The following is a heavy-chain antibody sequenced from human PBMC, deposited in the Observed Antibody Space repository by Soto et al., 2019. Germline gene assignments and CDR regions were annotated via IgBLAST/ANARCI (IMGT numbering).Heavy chain of an antibody. CDR2: IQHDGSEI. CDR1: GFGFSGYS. V-gene: IGHV3-30-3*01. CDR3: VRVGWGYSYGNGTDG. D-gene: IGHD5-18*01. J-gene: IGHJ6*02. Sequence: QVQLVESGGGVVQPGGSLRLSCLASGFGFSGYSMHWVRQAPGKGLDWVAVIQHDGSEIYYADSVKGRFTISKDDSKNTLHLQMNALRVDDTALYYCVRVGWGYSYGNGTDGWGQGTTVTVSS.